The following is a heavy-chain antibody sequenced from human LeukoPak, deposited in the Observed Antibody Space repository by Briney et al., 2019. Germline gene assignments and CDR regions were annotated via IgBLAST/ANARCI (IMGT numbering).Heavy chain of an antibody. D-gene: IGHD3-10*01. Sequence: PSETLSLTCTVSGGSISSYYWSWIRQPPGKGLEWIGYIYYSGSTNYNPSLKSRVTISVDTSKNQFSLKLSSVTAADTAVYYCARRRKLLEPYYFDYWGQGTLVTVSS. CDR2: IYYSGST. V-gene: IGHV4-59*01. J-gene: IGHJ4*02. CDR1: GGSISSYY. CDR3: ARRRKLLEPYYFDY.